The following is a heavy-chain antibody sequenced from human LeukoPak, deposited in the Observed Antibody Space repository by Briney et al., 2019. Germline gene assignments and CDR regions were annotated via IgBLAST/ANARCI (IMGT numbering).Heavy chain of an antibody. J-gene: IGHJ4*02. D-gene: IGHD2-2*02. CDR1: GFTFSSYR. Sequence: GGSLRLSCAASGFTFSSYRMSWVRQAPGKGLEWVANIKQDGSEKYYVDSVKGRFTISRDNAKNSLYLQMNSLRAEDTAVYYCAKAYCSSTSCYKYFDYWGQGTLVTVSS. CDR3: AKAYCSSTSCYKYFDY. V-gene: IGHV3-7*03. CDR2: IKQDGSEK.